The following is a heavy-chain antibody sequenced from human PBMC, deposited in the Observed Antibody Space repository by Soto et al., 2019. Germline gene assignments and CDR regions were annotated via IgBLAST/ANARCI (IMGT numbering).Heavy chain of an antibody. V-gene: IGHV4-4*07. CDR1: GASITGSFF. CDR3: ARGMTPPGAPAWYYFDS. CDR2: FSLSGTT. Sequence: SETLSLTCTASGASITGSFFCSWIRQPAGKGLEWIGRFSLSGTTNYNPSLRSRVTMSANVSKNQFSLRLTSVTAADTALYYCARGMTPPGAPAWYYFDSWGQGTLVTVSS. J-gene: IGHJ4*02. D-gene: IGHD2-8*02.